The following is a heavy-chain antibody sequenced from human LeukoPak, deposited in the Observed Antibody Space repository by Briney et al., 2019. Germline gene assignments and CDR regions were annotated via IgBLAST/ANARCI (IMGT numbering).Heavy chain of an antibody. J-gene: IGHJ4*02. CDR1: GFTFSSYA. Sequence: GRSLRLSCAASGFTFSSYAMHWVRQAPGKGLEWVAVISYDGSNKYYADSVKGRFTISRDNPKNTLYLQMNSLRAEDTAVYYCARSPTTVVDMYFDYWGQGTLVTVSS. D-gene: IGHD4-23*01. CDR3: ARSPTTVVDMYFDY. V-gene: IGHV3-30-3*01. CDR2: ISYDGSNK.